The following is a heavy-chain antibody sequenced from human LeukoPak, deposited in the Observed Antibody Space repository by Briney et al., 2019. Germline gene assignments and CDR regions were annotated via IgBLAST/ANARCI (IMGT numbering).Heavy chain of an antibody. D-gene: IGHD2-21*02. V-gene: IGHV4-59*01. J-gene: IGHJ6*03. CDR1: GGSISSYY. Sequence: SETLSLTCTVSGGSISSYYWSWIRQPPGKGLEWIGYIYYSGSTNYNPSLKSRVTISVDTSKNQFSLKLSSVTAADTAVYYCARVLDCGGDCYSTDYYYYMDVWGKGTTVTISS. CDR3: ARVLDCGGDCYSTDYYYYMDV. CDR2: IYYSGST.